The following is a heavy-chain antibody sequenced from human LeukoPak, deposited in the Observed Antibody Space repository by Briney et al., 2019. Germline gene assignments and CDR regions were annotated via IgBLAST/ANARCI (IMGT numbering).Heavy chain of an antibody. CDR1: EFTFSDYW. V-gene: IGHV3-11*04. D-gene: IGHD3-3*01. CDR3: ARDTTFWSGYPHFDY. Sequence: PGGSLRLSCAVSEFTFSDYWMNWVRQAPGKGLEWVAYISRPGTTAYYADSVEGRFTISRDNAKNSLYLQMNSLRAEDTAVYYCARDTTFWSGYPHFDYWGQGTLVTVSS. CDR2: ISRPGTTA. J-gene: IGHJ4*02.